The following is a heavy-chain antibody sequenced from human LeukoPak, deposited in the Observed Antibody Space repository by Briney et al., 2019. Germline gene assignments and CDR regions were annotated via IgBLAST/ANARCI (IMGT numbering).Heavy chain of an antibody. D-gene: IGHD1-26*01. CDR3: WRLEWELNFDY. Sequence: SETLSLTCTVSGGSISTYYWNWLRQSPRKGLESIGNIYYSGSTNYNTSRKSPVTISVDTSKNQFSLTFSSVTTAETAVYYLWRLEWELNFDYWGQGTLVTVSS. J-gene: IGHJ4*02. CDR2: IYYSGST. V-gene: IGHV4-59*08. CDR1: GGSISTYY.